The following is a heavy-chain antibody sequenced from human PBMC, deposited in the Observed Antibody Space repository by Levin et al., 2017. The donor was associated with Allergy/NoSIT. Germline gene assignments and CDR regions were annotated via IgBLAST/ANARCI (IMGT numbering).Heavy chain of an antibody. D-gene: IGHD3-22*01. J-gene: IGHJ4*02. V-gene: IGHV3-30*04. CDR2: ISYDGSNK. CDR3: ARVVYYYDSSGYYYLGY. Sequence: GGSLRLSCAASGFTFSSYAMHWVRQAPGKGLEWVAVISYDGSNKYYADSVKGRFTISRDNSKNTLYLQMNSLRAEDTAVYYCARVVYYYDSSGYYYLGYWGQGTLVTVSS. CDR1: GFTFSSYA.